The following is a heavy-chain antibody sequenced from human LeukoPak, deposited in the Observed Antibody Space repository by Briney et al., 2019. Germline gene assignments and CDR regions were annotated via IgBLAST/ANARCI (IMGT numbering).Heavy chain of an antibody. J-gene: IGHJ4*02. CDR3: ASLYYDFWSGYIED. V-gene: IGHV3-7*03. Sequence: GGSLRLSCAASGFTFSNYWMSWVRQAPGKGLEWVANIKQDGSEKYYVDSVKGRFTISRDNAKNSLYLQMNSLRAEDTAVYYCASLYYDFWSGYIEDWGQGALVTVSS. D-gene: IGHD3-3*01. CDR2: IKQDGSEK. CDR1: GFTFSNYW.